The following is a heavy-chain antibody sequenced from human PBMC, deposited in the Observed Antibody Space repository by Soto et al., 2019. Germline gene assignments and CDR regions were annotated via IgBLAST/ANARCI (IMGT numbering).Heavy chain of an antibody. D-gene: IGHD6-13*01. V-gene: IGHV4-59*01. J-gene: IGHJ4*02. CDR1: GGSISSYY. CDR3: AREGSSFFDY. CDR2: IYYSGST. Sequence: SETLSLTCTVSGGSISSYYWSWIRQPPGKGLEWIGYIYYSGSTNYNPSLKSRVTISVDTSKNQFSLKLSSVTAADTAVYYCAREGSSFFDYWGQGTLVTVSS.